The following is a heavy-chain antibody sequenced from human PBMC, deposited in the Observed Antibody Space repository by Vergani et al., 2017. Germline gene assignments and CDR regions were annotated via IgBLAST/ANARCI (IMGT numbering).Heavy chain of an antibody. V-gene: IGHV4-38-2*02. CDR3: ARQFWVSQGVGAFES. J-gene: IGHJ3*02. D-gene: IGHD3-16*01. CDR1: GYSISSGYY. CDR2: VFHSGST. Sequence: QVQLQESGPGLVKPSETLSLTCTVSGYSISSGYYWGWIRQPPGKGREWIATVFHSGSTYYNPSLRRRVTMSVETSKNQFSLKLSTLTAADTAVYYCARQFWVSQGVGAFESWGHGTEVSVSS.